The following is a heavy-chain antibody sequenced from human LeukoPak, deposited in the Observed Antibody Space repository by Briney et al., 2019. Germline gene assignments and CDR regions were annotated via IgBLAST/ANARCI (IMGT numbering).Heavy chain of an antibody. J-gene: IGHJ6*02. CDR2: MNPNSGNT. CDR1: GYTFTSYD. D-gene: IGHD2-2*01. V-gene: IGHV1-8*01. CDR3: ARGAHYCSSTSCRVQKRYYYYYGMDV. Sequence: GASVKVSCKASGYTFTSYDINWVRQATGQGLEWMGWMNPNSGNTGYAQKFQGRVTMTRNTSISTAYMELSSLRSEDTAVYYCARGAHYCSSTSCRVQKRYYYYYGMDVWGQGTTVTVSS.